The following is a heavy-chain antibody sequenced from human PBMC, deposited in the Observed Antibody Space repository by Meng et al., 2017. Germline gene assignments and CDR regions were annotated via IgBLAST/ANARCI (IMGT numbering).Heavy chain of an antibody. CDR2: INHSGST. J-gene: IGHJ4*02. Sequence: QGQLQQGGAGLLKPSETLSLTCAGEGGSFSGYYWSWIRQPPGKGLEWIGEINHSGSTNYNPSLKSRVTISVDTSKNQFSLKLSSVTAADTAVYYCARRGIAARPFYYWGQGTLVTVSS. CDR1: GGSFSGYY. CDR3: ARRGIAARPFYY. D-gene: IGHD6-6*01. V-gene: IGHV4-34*01.